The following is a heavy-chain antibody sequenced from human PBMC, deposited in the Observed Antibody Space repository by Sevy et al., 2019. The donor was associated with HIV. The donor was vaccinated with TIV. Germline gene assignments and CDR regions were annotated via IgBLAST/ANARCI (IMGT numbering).Heavy chain of an antibody. V-gene: IGHV4-59*01. CDR1: GGSISSYN. CDR2: IYYSGST. CDR3: ARVVYYGSGSYYYYYYYYMDV. J-gene: IGHJ6*03. D-gene: IGHD3-10*01. Sequence: SETLSLTCTVSGGSISSYNWSWIRQPPGKGLEWIGYIYYSGSTNYNPALKSRVTISVDTSKNQFSLKLSSVTAADTAVYYCARVVYYGSGSYYYYYYYYMDVWGKGTTVTVSS.